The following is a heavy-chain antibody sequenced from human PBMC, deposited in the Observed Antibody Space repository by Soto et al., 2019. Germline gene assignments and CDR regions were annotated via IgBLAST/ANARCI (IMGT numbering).Heavy chain of an antibody. D-gene: IGHD6-19*01. CDR3: ARHVAVAGIPGYYYYGMDV. Sequence: GASVKVSCKASGGTFSSYAISWVRQAPGQGLEWMGGIIPIFGTANYAQKFQGRVTITADESTSTAYMELSSLRSEDTAVYYCARHVAVAGIPGYYYYGMDVWGQGTTVTVSS. V-gene: IGHV1-69*13. CDR1: GGTFSSYA. CDR2: IIPIFGTA. J-gene: IGHJ6*02.